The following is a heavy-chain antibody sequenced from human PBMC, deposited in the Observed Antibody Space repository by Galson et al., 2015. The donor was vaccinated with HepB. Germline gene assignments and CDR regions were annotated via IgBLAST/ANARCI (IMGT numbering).Heavy chain of an antibody. CDR3: AKRGSRSNRDYYDSSGYYFDY. Sequence: SLRLSCAASGFTFSSYAMSWVRQAPGKGLEWVSAISGSGGSTYYADSVKGRFTISRDNSKNTLYLQMNSLRAEDTAVYYCAKRGSRSNRDYYDSSGYYFDYWGQGTLVTVSS. V-gene: IGHV3-23*01. J-gene: IGHJ4*02. D-gene: IGHD3-22*01. CDR2: ISGSGGST. CDR1: GFTFSSYA.